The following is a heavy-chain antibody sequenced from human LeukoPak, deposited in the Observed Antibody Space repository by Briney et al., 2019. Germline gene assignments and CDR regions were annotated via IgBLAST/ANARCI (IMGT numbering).Heavy chain of an antibody. V-gene: IGHV4-39*07. D-gene: IGHD6-13*01. CDR2: IYYSGST. CDR3: ARYGSRNYFDY. J-gene: IGHJ4*02. CDR1: GGSISGSSYY. Sequence: SETLSLTCTVSGGSISGSSYYWGWIRQPPGKGLEWIGSIYYSGSTYYNPSLKSRVTISVDTSKNQFSLKLSSVTAADTAVYYCARYGSRNYFDYWGQGTLVTVSS.